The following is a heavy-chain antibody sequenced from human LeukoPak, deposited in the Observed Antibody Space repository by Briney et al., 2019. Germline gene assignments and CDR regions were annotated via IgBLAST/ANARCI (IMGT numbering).Heavy chain of an antibody. CDR1: GGSISSGSYY. CDR2: IYTSGST. V-gene: IGHV4-61*02. Sequence: PSQTLSLTCTVSGGSISSGSYYWSWIRQPAGKGLEWIGRIYTSGSTNYNPSLKSRVTISVDTSKNQFSLKLSSVTAADTAVYYRARGTSNSSSWYWDYYYYYMDVWGKGTTVTVSS. CDR3: ARGTSNSSSWYWDYYYYYMDV. J-gene: IGHJ6*03. D-gene: IGHD6-13*01.